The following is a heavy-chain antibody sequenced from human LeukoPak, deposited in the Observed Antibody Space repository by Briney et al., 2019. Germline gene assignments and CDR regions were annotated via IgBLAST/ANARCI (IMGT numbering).Heavy chain of an antibody. J-gene: IGHJ4*02. Sequence: ASVKVSCKASGYTFTGYYMHWVRQAPGQGLEWMGWINPNSGGTNYAQKFQGWVTMTRDTSISTAYMELSRLRFDDTAVYYCARSIIAAAGTPPGDYWGQGTLVTVSS. D-gene: IGHD6-13*01. CDR2: INPNSGGT. CDR3: ARSIIAAAGTPPGDY. V-gene: IGHV1-2*04. CDR1: GYTFTGYY.